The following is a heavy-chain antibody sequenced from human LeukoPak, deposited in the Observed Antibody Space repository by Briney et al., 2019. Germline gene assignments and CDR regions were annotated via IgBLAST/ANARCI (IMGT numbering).Heavy chain of an antibody. Sequence: GGSLRLSCAASGFTFDDYTMNWVRQAPGKGLEWVSLISWDGVSTYYADSVEGRFTISRDNSKNSLYLQMDSLRTEDTALYYCAKDHSTAVAGTLFDYWGQGTLVTVSS. V-gene: IGHV3-43*01. D-gene: IGHD6-19*01. CDR3: AKDHSTAVAGTLFDY. CDR2: ISWDGVST. J-gene: IGHJ4*02. CDR1: GFTFDDYT.